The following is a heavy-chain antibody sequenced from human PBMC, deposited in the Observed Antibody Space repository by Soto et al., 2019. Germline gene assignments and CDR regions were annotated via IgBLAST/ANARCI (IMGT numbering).Heavy chain of an antibody. V-gene: IGHV1-69*12. J-gene: IGHJ6*02. CDR2: IIPIFGTA. Sequence: QVQLVQSGAEVKKPGSSVKVSCKASGGTFSSYAISWVRQAPGQGLEWMGGIIPIFGTANYAQKFQGRVTITAVESTSTAYMELSSLRSEDTAVYYCARRPKPHPGWGYYYGMDVWGQGTTVTVSS. CDR3: ARRPKPHPGWGYYYGMDV. D-gene: IGHD3-16*01. CDR1: GGTFSSYA.